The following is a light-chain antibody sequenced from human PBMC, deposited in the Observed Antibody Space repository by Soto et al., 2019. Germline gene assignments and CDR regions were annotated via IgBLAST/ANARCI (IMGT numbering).Light chain of an antibody. J-gene: IGKJ5*01. CDR3: QQCNNWPPEIT. V-gene: IGKV3-11*01. Sequence: IVLTQSPATLSLSPGEIATLSCRASQNISIYLAWYQQKPGQAPRLLIYDAYNRATGIPARFSGSGSGTDFPLTISSLEPEDFAVYDCQQCNNWPPEITFGQGTRLDI. CDR1: QNISIY. CDR2: DAY.